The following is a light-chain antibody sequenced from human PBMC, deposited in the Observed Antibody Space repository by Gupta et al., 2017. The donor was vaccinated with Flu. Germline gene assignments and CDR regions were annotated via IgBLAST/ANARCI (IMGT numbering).Light chain of an antibody. CDR1: GSDVVINH. J-gene: IGLJ3*02. CDR2: GND. Sequence: FPVSCSGSGSDVVINHVNWYQQFPGKAPKLLIYGNDLRPSGVPDRFSGSKSGASASLTISGLQSEDEAEYFCEAWDDSLNGPLFGGGTKLTVL. CDR3: EAWDDSLNGPL. V-gene: IGLV1-44*01.